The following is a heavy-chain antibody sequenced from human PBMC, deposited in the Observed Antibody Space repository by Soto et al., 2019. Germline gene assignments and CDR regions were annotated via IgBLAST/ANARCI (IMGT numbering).Heavy chain of an antibody. Sequence: EVQLVESGGGLVKPGGSLRLSCAASGFTFSNAWMSWVRHAPGKGLKWVGRIKTKTDGGTTEYAAPVKGRLTISRDDSKNTLYLLINSLKTEDTAVYYCTTMGVGGDTNYWGQGTLVTVSS. V-gene: IGHV3-15*01. J-gene: IGHJ4*02. D-gene: IGHD3-16*01. CDR1: GFTFSNAW. CDR2: IKTKTDGGTT. CDR3: TTMGVGGDTNY.